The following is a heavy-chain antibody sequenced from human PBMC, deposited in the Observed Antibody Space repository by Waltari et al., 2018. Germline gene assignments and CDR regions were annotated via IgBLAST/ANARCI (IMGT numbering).Heavy chain of an antibody. CDR3: ARVGAARPEYYYYYMDV. J-gene: IGHJ6*03. V-gene: IGHV1-69*14. CDR2: IIPIFGTA. CDR1: GGTFSSYA. D-gene: IGHD6-6*01. Sequence: QVQLVQSGAEVKKPGSSVKVSCKASGGTFSSYAISWVRQAPGQGLEWMGGIIPIFGTANYAQKFQGRVTITADKSTSTAYMELSSLRSEDTAVYYCARVGAARPEYYYYYMDVWGKGTTVTVSS.